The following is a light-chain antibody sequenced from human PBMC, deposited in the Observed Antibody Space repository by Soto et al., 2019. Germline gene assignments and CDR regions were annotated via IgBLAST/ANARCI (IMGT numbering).Light chain of an antibody. V-gene: IGLV6-57*01. CDR2: EDD. CDR3: QSYDSDNYAV. Sequence: NFMLTQPHSVLESPGKTVTISCTRSSGNIASNFVQWYQQRPGNSPTCVIYEDDLRPSGVSDRFSASVDSSSNSASLTISGLKTEDEADYYCQSYDSDNYAVFGGGTQLTVL. CDR1: SGNIASNF. J-gene: IGLJ7*01.